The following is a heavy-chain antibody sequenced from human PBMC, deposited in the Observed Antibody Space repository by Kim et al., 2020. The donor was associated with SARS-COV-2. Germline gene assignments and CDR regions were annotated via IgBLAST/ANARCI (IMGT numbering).Heavy chain of an antibody. J-gene: IGHJ2*01. Sequence: SVKGRFTISRDNSKNTLYLQMNSLRAEDTAVYYCARDHESSSWYDWYFDLWGRGTLVTVSS. V-gene: IGHV3-30*07. CDR3: ARDHESSSWYDWYFDL. D-gene: IGHD6-13*01.